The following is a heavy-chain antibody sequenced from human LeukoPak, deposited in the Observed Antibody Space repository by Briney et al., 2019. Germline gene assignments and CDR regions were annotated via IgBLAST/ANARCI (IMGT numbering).Heavy chain of an antibody. CDR1: GFTFSSYD. D-gene: IGHD3-10*01. CDR2: IGTAGDT. CDR3: GKDGSGSYSYYFDY. V-gene: IGHV3-13*01. Sequence: KSGGSLRLSCAASGFTFSSYDMHWVRQATGKGLEWVSAIGTAGDTYYPGSVKGRFTISRENAKNSLYLQMNSLRAGDTAVYYCGKDGSGSYSYYFDYWGQGTLVTVSS. J-gene: IGHJ4*02.